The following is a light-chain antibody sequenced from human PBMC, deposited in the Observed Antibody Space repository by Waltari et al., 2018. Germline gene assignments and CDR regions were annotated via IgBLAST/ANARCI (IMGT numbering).Light chain of an antibody. Sequence: EIVLTQSPGPLALSPGERATLSCRASQSVGRALAWYQQKPGQAPRLLIYDASSRATVISDKDSGSVSGTDFSLTISRVDPEDFAVYFCQMYVRLPVTFGQGTKVEVK. J-gene: IGKJ1*01. CDR2: DAS. V-gene: IGKV3-20*01. CDR3: QMYVRLPVT. CDR1: QSVGRA.